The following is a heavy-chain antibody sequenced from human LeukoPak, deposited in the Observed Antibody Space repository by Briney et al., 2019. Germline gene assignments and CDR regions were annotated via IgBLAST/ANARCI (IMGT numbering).Heavy chain of an antibody. CDR2: ISGTTDST. Sequence: GGSLRLSCAASGCTFSSYARSWVRQAPGKALEWVSSISGTTDSTYYADSVNGRFTISRDNSKNTLYLQMSSMRAEDTAVYYCASESAIAVAGTFTFDYWGQGTVVTVSS. CDR1: GCTFSSYA. D-gene: IGHD6-19*01. CDR3: ASESAIAVAGTFTFDY. V-gene: IGHV3-23*01. J-gene: IGHJ4*02.